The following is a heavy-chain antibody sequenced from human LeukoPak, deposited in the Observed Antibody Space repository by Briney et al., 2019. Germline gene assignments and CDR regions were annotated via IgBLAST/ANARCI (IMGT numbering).Heavy chain of an antibody. V-gene: IGHV3-74*01. D-gene: IGHD3-22*01. CDR2: MNDDGTST. J-gene: IGHJ4*02. CDR1: GFTFRNFW. CDR3: ARIYDNSGYYDY. Sequence: GGSLRLSCVASGFTFRNFWMHWVRQAPGKGLVWVSHMNDDGTSTGYADSVKGRFTISRDNAKNSLYLQMNSLRAEDTAVYYCARIYDNSGYYDYWGQGTLVTVSS.